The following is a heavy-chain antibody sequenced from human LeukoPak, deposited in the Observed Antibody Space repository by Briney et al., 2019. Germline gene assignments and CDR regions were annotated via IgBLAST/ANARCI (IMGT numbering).Heavy chain of an antibody. CDR2: INHSGST. D-gene: IGHD6-6*01. J-gene: IGHJ5*02. CDR3: ARAGQWVQLVPNWSDP. V-gene: IGHV4-34*01. CDR1: GGSFSGYY. Sequence: SETLSLTCAVYGGSFSGYYWSWIRQPPGKGLEWIGEINHSGSTNYNPSLKSRVTISVDTSKNQFSLKLSSVTAADTAVYYCARAGQWVQLVPNWSDPWGQGTLVTVSS.